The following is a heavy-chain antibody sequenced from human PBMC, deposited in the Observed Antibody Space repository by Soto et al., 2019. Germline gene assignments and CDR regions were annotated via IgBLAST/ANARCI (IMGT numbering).Heavy chain of an antibody. J-gene: IGHJ6*02. D-gene: IGHD3-3*01. V-gene: IGHV3-7*01. CDR3: ARDRYSYYDFWSGSLPYYYYGMDV. CDR1: GFTFSSYW. Sequence: PGGSLRLSCAASGFTFSSYWMSWVRQAPGKGLEWVANIKQDGSEKYYVDSVKGRFTISRDNAKNSLYLQMNSLRAEDTAVYYCARDRYSYYDFWSGSLPYYYYGMDVWGQGTTLTVSS. CDR2: IKQDGSEK.